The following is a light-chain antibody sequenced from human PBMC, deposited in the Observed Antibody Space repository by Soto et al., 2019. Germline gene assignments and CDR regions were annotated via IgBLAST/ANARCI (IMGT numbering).Light chain of an antibody. Sequence: DFQMTQSPSTLSASVGDRVSITCRASQSISSWLAWYQQKPGKAPKLLIYDASSLESGLPSRFSGSGSGTEFTLTISSLQPDDFSPYFCLRYSSYYTFGQGTKLEIK. V-gene: IGKV1-5*01. CDR3: LRYSSYYT. CDR1: QSISSW. CDR2: DAS. J-gene: IGKJ2*01.